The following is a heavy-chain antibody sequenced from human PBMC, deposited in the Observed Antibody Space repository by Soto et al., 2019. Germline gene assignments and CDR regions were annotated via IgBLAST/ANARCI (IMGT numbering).Heavy chain of an antibody. J-gene: IGHJ4*02. Sequence: QMQLVQSGPEVKKPGTSVKVSCKASGFTFTSSPVQWGRQARGQRREWLGWIVVGSGNTNYAQRFQERVPITRDMSTSTAYMELSSLRSDDTAVYYCAAERIAAAGTRVFDYWGQGTLVTVSS. CDR2: IVVGSGNT. D-gene: IGHD6-13*01. V-gene: IGHV1-58*01. CDR1: GFTFTSSP. CDR3: AAERIAAAGTRVFDY.